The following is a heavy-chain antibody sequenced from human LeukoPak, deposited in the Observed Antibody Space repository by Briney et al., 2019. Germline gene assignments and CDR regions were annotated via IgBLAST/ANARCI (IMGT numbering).Heavy chain of an antibody. J-gene: IGHJ4*02. Sequence: SETLSLTCTVSGGSISSSSYYWGWIRQPPGKGLEWIGSIYYSGSTYYNPSLKSRVTISVDTSKNQFSLKLSSVTAADTAVYYCARKFRATVDIVATIDYWGQGTLVTVSS. CDR3: ARKFRATVDIVATIDY. CDR1: GGSISSSSYY. D-gene: IGHD5-12*01. CDR2: IYYSGST. V-gene: IGHV4-39*07.